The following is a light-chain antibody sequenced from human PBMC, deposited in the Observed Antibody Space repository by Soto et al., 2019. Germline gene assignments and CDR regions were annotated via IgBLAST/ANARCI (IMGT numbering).Light chain of an antibody. Sequence: IEMSQSPATLSLAPGERVTLCCRASESVSTNLAWYQQKAGQAPRLLIYGASTRATGIPARFSGSGSGTEFTLTISSLQSEDFAVYYCQQYSSWRTFGQGTKVDI. J-gene: IGKJ1*01. CDR3: QQYSSWRT. CDR2: GAS. CDR1: ESVSTN. V-gene: IGKV3-15*01.